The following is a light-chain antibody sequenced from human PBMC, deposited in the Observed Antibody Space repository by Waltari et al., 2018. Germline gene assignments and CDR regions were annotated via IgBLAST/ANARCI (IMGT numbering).Light chain of an antibody. J-gene: IGLJ2*01. Sequence: QSVLTQPPSVSGAPGQRGTISCTGSSSTIGAGYDVHWYHQLPGTAPKLLIYGRVTRPTGVPDRFSGSKSGTSASLAITGLQAEDEADYYCQSYDSSLSGVVFGGGTKLTVL. CDR1: SSTIGAGYD. CDR3: QSYDSSLSGVV. CDR2: GRV. V-gene: IGLV1-40*01.